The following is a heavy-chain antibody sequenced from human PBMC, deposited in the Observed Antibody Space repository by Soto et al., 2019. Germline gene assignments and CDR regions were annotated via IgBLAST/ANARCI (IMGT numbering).Heavy chain of an antibody. CDR3: ARVRLHTRVYYYYYGMDV. Sequence: PSETLSLTCAVYGGSFSGYYWSWIRQPPGKGLEWIGEINHSGSTNYNPSLKSRVTISVDTSKNQFSLKLSSVTAADTAVYYCARVRLHTRVYYYYYGMDVWGQGTTVTVSS. J-gene: IGHJ6*02. CDR2: INHSGST. V-gene: IGHV4-34*01. D-gene: IGHD4-4*01. CDR1: GGSFSGYY.